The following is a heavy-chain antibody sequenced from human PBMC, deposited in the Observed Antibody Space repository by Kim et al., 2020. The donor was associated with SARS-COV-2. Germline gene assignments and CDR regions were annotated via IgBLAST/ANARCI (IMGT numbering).Heavy chain of an antibody. J-gene: IGHJ4*02. D-gene: IGHD6-6*01. CDR2: INARSTT. CDR3: AKTIVEARFFDY. CDR1: GFSFVDYA. Sequence: GGSLRLSCAASGFSFVDYAMGWVRQAPGKGLEWVSTINARSTTYYSDSVKGRFTISRDSSKNVVDLQMNSLRADDTAVYYCAKTIVEARFFDYWGQGTLV. V-gene: IGHV3-23*01.